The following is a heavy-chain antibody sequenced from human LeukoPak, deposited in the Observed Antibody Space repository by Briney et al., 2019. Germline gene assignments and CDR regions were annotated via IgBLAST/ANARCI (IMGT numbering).Heavy chain of an antibody. D-gene: IGHD3-9*01. CDR3: ARDRGELRYFDWLSY. J-gene: IGHJ4*02. V-gene: IGHV1-69*04. Sequence: SVKVSCKASGGTFSSYAISWMRQAPGQGLEWMGRIIPILGIANYAQKFQGRVTITADKSTSTAYMELSSLRSEDTAVYYCARDRGELRYFDWLSYWGQGTLVTVSS. CDR2: IIPILGIA. CDR1: GGTFSSYA.